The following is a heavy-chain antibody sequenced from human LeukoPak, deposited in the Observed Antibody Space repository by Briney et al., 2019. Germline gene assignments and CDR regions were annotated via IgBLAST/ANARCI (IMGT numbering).Heavy chain of an antibody. Sequence: ASAKVSCKASGYTFTGYYMHWVRQAPGQGLEWMGWINPNSGGTNYAQKFQGRVTMTRDTSISTAYMELSRLRSDDTAVYYCARAVTTDVLVSSHGFDYWGQGTLVTVSS. CDR2: INPNSGGT. D-gene: IGHD4-17*01. V-gene: IGHV1-2*02. CDR3: ARAVTTDVLVSSHGFDY. CDR1: GYTFTGYY. J-gene: IGHJ4*02.